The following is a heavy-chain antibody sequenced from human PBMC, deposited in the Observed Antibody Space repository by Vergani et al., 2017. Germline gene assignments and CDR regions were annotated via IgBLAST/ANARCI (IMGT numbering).Heavy chain of an antibody. J-gene: IGHJ5*02. Sequence: EVQLVESGGGLVQPGGSLRLSCAASGFTFSSYWMSWVRQAPGKGLEWVANIKQDGSEKYYVDSVKGRFTISRDNAKNSLYLQMNSLRAEDTAVYYWARGRDGGYCDWFDPWGQGTLVTVSS. CDR3: ARGRDGGYCDWFDP. CDR1: GFTFSSYW. D-gene: IGHD2-21*01. CDR2: IKQDGSEK. V-gene: IGHV3-7*04.